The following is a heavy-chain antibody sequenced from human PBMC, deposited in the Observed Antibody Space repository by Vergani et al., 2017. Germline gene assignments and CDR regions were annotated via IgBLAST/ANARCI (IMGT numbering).Heavy chain of an antibody. CDR2: INSNSGSP. J-gene: IGHJ4*02. Sequence: QIHLVQSGSELKKPGASVKVSCKASGYDINNYALTWVRQAPGQGPEWMGWINSNSGSPTYAQAFTGRFVFSLDTSVNTAYLQINGLQSEDTAVYFCARVAVSGFLDYWGQGTQVTVSS. CDR3: ARVAVSGFLDY. CDR1: GYDINNYA. D-gene: IGHD5/OR15-5a*01. V-gene: IGHV7-4-1*02.